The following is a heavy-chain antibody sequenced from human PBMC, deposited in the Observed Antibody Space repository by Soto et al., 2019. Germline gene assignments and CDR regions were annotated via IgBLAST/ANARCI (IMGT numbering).Heavy chain of an antibody. J-gene: IGHJ4*02. CDR3: ATAYSSSWYWDLDY. V-gene: IGHV1-24*01. CDR2: FDPEDGET. D-gene: IGHD6-13*01. Sequence: ASVKVSCKVSGYTLTGLSMHWVRQAPGKGLEWMGGFDPEDGETIYAQKFQGRVTMTEDTSTDTAYMELSSLRSEDTAVYYCATAYSSSWYWDLDYWGQGTLVTVSS. CDR1: GYTLTGLS.